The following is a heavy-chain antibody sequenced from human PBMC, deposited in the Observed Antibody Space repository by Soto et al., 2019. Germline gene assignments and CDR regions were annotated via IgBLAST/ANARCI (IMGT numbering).Heavy chain of an antibody. CDR1: GGRFVSYW. CDR3: ARKDNSGYFNWFGT. CDR2: IFPSDSDT. D-gene: IGHD3-22*01. Sequence: PCSVSGGRFVSYWGGWVIKIHGKGLEWMGIIFPSDSDTRYSPSFQGQVTISADRSTSTVFLQWASLKASDTAVYFCARKDNSGYFNWFGTWGERTLVTLPS. J-gene: IGHJ5*02. V-gene: IGHV5-51*01.